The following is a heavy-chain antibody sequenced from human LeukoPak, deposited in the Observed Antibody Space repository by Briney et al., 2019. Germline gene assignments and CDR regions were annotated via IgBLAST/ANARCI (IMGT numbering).Heavy chain of an antibody. V-gene: IGHV1-18*01. Sequence: GSSVKVSCKASGYTFTTYGVSWVRQAPGQGLEWMGWISGYDGNTNYAQRLRGRVTMTTDTSSRTAYLDVRSLTSDGAALYYFVRTVTTSSYYFDYWGQGTLVTVSS. CDR1: GYTFTTYG. CDR3: VRTVTTSSYYFDY. J-gene: IGHJ4*02. D-gene: IGHD4-17*01. CDR2: ISGYDGNT.